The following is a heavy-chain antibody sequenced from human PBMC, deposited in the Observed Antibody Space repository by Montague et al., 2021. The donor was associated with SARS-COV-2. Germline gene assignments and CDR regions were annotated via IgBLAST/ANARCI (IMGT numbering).Heavy chain of an antibody. J-gene: IGHJ4*02. CDR1: GGSFSGYY. CDR2: INQSESP. V-gene: IGHV4-34*01. D-gene: IGHD3-22*01. CDR3: ARGRVDTTMILVVFTGAAHYFDS. Sequence: SETLSLTCAVYGGSFSGYYWSWIRQPPGKGLEWIGEINQSESPNYNPSLKSRVTISLDTSKNQISLRLRSVTAADTAVYYCARGRVDTTMILVVFTGAAHYFDSWGQGTLVSVSS.